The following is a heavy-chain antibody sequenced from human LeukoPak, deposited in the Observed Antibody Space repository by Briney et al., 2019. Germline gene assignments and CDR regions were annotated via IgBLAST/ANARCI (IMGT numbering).Heavy chain of an antibody. V-gene: IGHV4-59*08. D-gene: IGHD1-26*01. Sequence: SETLSLTCTVSGGSISSYYWSWIRQPPGKGLEWIGYIYYSGSTNYNPSLKRRVTISVDTSKNQFSLKLSSVTAADTAVYYCARRSSRELHFDHWGQGTLVTVSS. CDR2: IYYSGST. CDR1: GGSISSYY. J-gene: IGHJ4*02. CDR3: ARRSSRELHFDH.